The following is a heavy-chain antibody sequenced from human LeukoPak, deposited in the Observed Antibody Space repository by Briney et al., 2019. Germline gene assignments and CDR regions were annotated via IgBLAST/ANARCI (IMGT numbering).Heavy chain of an antibody. CDR2: IYPGDSGT. J-gene: IGHJ3*02. CDR1: AFSFTTYW. Sequence: GASLKISCKGSAFSFTTYWIAWVRQMPGKGLEWMAIIYPGDSGTRYSPSFQGQVTISADKSISTAYLQWSSLKASDTAIYYCARRRYCNSTSCYEGAFDIWGQGTMVTVSS. D-gene: IGHD2-2*01. V-gene: IGHV5-51*01. CDR3: ARRRYCNSTSCYEGAFDI.